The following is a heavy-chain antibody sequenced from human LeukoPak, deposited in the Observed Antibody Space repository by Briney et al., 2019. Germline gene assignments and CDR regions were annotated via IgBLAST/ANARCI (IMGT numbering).Heavy chain of an antibody. CDR2: IKQDGSEK. J-gene: IGHJ4*02. CDR1: GFTFSSYW. V-gene: IGHV3-7*03. CDR3: AKDPVPKRELLPNYFDY. D-gene: IGHD3-22*01. Sequence: GGSLRLSRAASGFTFSSYWMSWVRQAPGKGLEWVANIKQDGSEKYYVDSVKGRFTISRDNAKNTLYLQMNSLRAEDTAVYYCAKDPVPKRELLPNYFDYWGQGTLVTVSS.